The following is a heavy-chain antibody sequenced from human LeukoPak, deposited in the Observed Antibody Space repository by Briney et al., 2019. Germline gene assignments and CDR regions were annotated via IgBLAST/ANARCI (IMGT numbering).Heavy chain of an antibody. CDR2: INHSGST. D-gene: IGHD2-21*02. CDR3: ARGPRYCGGDCYFPFDY. J-gene: IGHJ4*02. V-gene: IGHV4-34*01. Sequence: PSETLSLTCAVYGGSFSGYHWSWIRQPPGKGLEWIGEINHSGSTNYNPSLKSRVTISVDTSKNQFPLRLSSVTAADTAVYYCARGPRYCGGDCYFPFDYWGQGTLVTVSS. CDR1: GGSFSGYH.